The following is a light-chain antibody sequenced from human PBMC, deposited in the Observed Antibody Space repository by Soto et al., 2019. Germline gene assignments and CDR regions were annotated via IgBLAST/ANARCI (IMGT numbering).Light chain of an antibody. V-gene: IGKV1-5*01. J-gene: IGKJ5*01. CDR1: QSISTS. Sequence: DIQMTQSPSALSASVGDRVTLTCRASQSISTSLAWYQQTPGKAPKVLIYDASTLERGVPSRFSGSGFGTEFTRTIRSLESDDFATYYCKQYYNFVTFGQGTRLDMK. CDR2: DAS. CDR3: KQYYNFVT.